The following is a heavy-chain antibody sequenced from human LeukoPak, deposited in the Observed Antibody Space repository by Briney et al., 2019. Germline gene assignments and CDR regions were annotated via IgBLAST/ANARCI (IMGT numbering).Heavy chain of an antibody. CDR3: ARDTPGYGGDDFDY. CDR2: IQSGGDEK. V-gene: IGHV3-30*02. CDR1: GFTFSTYG. Sequence: GGSLRLSCAASGFTFSTYGMHCVRQAPGKGLEWMTFIQSGGDEKYYAESVKGRFTVPRDNSKNTLYLQMNSLRAEDTAVYYCARDTPGYGGDDFDYWGQGALVTVSS. J-gene: IGHJ4*02. D-gene: IGHD4-23*01.